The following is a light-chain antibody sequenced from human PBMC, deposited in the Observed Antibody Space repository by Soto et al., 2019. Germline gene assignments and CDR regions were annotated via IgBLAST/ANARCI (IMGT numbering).Light chain of an antibody. V-gene: IGLV2-14*01. CDR2: DVS. CDR1: SSDVGGYNY. Sequence: ALTQPASVSGSPGQSITISCTGTSSDVGGYNYVSWYQQHPGKAPKLMIYDVSNRPSGVSNRFSGSKSGNTASLTISGLQAEDEADYYCSSYTSSSTLLYVFGTGTKVTVL. J-gene: IGLJ1*01. CDR3: SSYTSSSTLLYV.